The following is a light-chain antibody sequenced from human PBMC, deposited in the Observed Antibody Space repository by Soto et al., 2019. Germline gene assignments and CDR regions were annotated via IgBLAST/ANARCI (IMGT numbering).Light chain of an antibody. V-gene: IGKV4-1*01. CDR1: QTVLDSSNNKNY. CDR3: QQYYSTPLS. Sequence: DIVMTQSPDSLAVSLGERATINCKSSQTVLDSSNNKNYLAWYQQKPGQPPKLLIYWASTRESGVPDRLSGSGSGTDFTLTISSLQAEDVAVYYCQQYYSTPLSFGGGTKVDIK. CDR2: WAS. J-gene: IGKJ4*01.